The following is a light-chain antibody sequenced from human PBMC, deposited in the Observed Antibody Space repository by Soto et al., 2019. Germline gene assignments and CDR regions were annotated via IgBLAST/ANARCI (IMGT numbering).Light chain of an antibody. CDR2: GVS. J-gene: IGKJ5*01. V-gene: IGKV3-15*01. Sequence: EIVMTQSPATLSVSPGETATLSCRASQSVAGNLAWYQQKPGQPPRLLIYGVSTRATGVPARFSGSGSETDFTLTISRLEPEDFAVYYCQQYGSSPSITFGQGTRLEIK. CDR3: QQYGSSPSIT. CDR1: QSVAGN.